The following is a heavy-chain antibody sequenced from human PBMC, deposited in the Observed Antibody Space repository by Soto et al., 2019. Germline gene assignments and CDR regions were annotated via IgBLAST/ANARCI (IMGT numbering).Heavy chain of an antibody. CDR3: ARDDCSSTSCYAHNWFDP. J-gene: IGHJ5*02. Sequence: SETLSLTCAVYGGSFSGYYWSWIRQPPGKGLEWIGEINHSGSTNYNPSLKSRVTISVDTSKNQFSLKLSSVTAADTAVYYCARDDCSSTSCYAHNWFDPGAREPWSPSPQ. CDR2: INHSGST. D-gene: IGHD2-2*01. V-gene: IGHV4-34*01. CDR1: GGSFSGYY.